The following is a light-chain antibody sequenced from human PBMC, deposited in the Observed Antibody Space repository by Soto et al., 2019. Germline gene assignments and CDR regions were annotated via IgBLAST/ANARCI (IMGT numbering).Light chain of an antibody. J-gene: IGKJ4*01. CDR1: QSVDNY. V-gene: IGKV3-11*01. CDR2: DTS. CDR3: QHRRSWPLT. Sequence: EIVLTQSPVTLSLSPGERATLSCRASQSVDNYLAWYQQKPGQAPRLLIYDTSNRATGIPARFSGSGYGTDFTLTISSLEPEDFAVYYCQHRRSWPLTFGGGTEVEI.